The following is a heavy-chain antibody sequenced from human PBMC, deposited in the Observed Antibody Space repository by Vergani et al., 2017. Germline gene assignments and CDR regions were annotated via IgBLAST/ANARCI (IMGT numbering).Heavy chain of an antibody. J-gene: IGHJ1*01. V-gene: IGHV4-34*01. CDR3: ARAAAGPGEYFQH. CDR2: INHSGST. CDR1: GGSFSGYY. D-gene: IGHD6-13*01. Sequence: QVQLQQWGAGLLKPSETLSLTCAVYGGSFSGYYWSWIRQPPGKGLEWIREINHSGSTNYNPSLKSRVTISVDTSKNQFSLKLSSVTAADTPVYYCARAAAGPGEYFQHWGQGTLVTVSS.